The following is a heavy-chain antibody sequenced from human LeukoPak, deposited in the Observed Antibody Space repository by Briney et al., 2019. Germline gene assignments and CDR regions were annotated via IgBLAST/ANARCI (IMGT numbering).Heavy chain of an antibody. CDR1: GGSISSYY. V-gene: IGHV4-59*01. CDR2: IYYSGST. J-gene: IGHJ3*02. CDR3: ARQTSGSQLGDDAFDI. D-gene: IGHD1-26*01. Sequence: PSETLSLTCTVSGGSISSYYWSWLRQPPGKGLEWIGYIYYSGSTNYNPSLKSRVTISVDTSKNQFPLKLSSVTAADTAVYYCARQTSGSQLGDDAFDIWGQGTMVTVSS.